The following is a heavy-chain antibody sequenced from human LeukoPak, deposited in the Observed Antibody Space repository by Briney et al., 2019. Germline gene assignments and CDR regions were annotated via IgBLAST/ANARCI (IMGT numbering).Heavy chain of an antibody. V-gene: IGHV3-21*01. CDR3: ARDPVDIVATGVDY. D-gene: IGHD5-12*01. Sequence: GVSLSLSCAASGFTFSSYSMNWLRHAPGKGLEGFSSISSSSSYIYYADSVKGRFTISRDNDKNSLYLQMNSLRAEDTAVYYCARDPVDIVATGVDYWRQGTLVTVSS. CDR1: GFTFSSYS. CDR2: ISSSSSYI. J-gene: IGHJ4*02.